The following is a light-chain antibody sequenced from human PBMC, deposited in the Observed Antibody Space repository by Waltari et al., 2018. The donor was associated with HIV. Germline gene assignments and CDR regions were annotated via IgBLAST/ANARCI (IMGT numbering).Light chain of an antibody. CDR2: QNN. CDR1: SGSIASNY. CDR3: QSYDTSNSHWV. Sequence: FILTQPHSVSGSPGKTVNISCTRSSGSIASNYVQWFQQRPGSAPINVIYQNNQRASCVAVRFSGSSDRSSNSASLTISGLKTEDEADFFCQSYDTSNSHWVFGGGTKLTVL. V-gene: IGLV6-57*03. J-gene: IGLJ3*02.